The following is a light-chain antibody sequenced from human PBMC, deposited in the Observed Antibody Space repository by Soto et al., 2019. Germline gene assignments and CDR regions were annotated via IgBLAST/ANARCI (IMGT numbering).Light chain of an antibody. CDR2: ASS. J-gene: IGKJ2*01. Sequence: DMVLTQSPGTLSLSPGESATLSCRASRSFASSYLGWYQQKPGQAPRLLLYASSKRATGIPDRFSGGGSGTDFTLTIDRLEPEDSAVYYCQHYGSSPPYKFGQGTK. CDR1: RSFASSY. V-gene: IGKV3-20*01. CDR3: QHYGSSPPYK.